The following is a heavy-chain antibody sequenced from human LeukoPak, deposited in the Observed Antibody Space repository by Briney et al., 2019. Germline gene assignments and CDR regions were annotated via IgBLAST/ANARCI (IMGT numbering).Heavy chain of an antibody. CDR2: ISGSGGST. CDR1: GFTFSSYA. J-gene: IGHJ4*02. CDR3: AILPRGIGGFDY. Sequence: GGSLRLSSAASGFTFSSYAMSWVRQAPGKGLEWVSAISGSGGSTYYADSVKGRFTISRDNSKNTLYLQMNSLRAEDTAVYYCAILPRGIGGFDYWGQGTLVTVSS. D-gene: IGHD3-10*01. V-gene: IGHV3-23*01.